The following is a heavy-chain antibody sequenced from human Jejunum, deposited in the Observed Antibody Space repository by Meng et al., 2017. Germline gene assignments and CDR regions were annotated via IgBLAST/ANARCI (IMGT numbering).Heavy chain of an antibody. D-gene: IGHD3-3*01. CDR2: ISDDGNRQ. J-gene: IGHJ4*02. CDR3: AKDGGIGFTDFDY. V-gene: IGHV3-30*18. CDR1: GGSISSRN. Sequence: QVQLQESGPGLVKPSGTLSLTCAVSGGSISSRNWWRWVRQAPGKGLEWLAVISDDGNRQYYPDSVKGRLTISRDNSRNTLFVQMNSLSAEDTAVYYCAKDGGIGFTDFDYWGQGTLVTVSS.